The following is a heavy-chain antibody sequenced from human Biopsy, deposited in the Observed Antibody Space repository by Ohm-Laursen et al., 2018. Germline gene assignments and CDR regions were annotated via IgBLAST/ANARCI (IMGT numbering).Heavy chain of an antibody. CDR3: ARLGSGDYFPTFFDF. Sequence: TLSLTCSVSGVYIGDYYWNWIRHHPGKGLEWIGNIFYSANTYYNPSLKSRVTISVDTSKNQFSLKLSSVTAADTAVYYCARLGSGDYFPTFFDFWGQGALVTVSS. CDR1: GVYIGDYY. J-gene: IGHJ4*02. D-gene: IGHD5-12*01. V-gene: IGHV4-31*03. CDR2: IFYSANT.